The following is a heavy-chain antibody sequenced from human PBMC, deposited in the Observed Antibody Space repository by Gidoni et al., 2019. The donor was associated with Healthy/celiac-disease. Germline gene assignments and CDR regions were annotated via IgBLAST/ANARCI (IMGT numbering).Heavy chain of an antibody. V-gene: IGHV4-34*01. CDR2: INHSGSN. CDR1: GGSFSGYY. CDR3: ARVLGEGY. Sequence: QVQLSQWGAGLFKPSGTLSLTFAVYGGSFSGYYWSWIRQPPGKGLEWIGEINHSGSNNYNPSLKSRVTISVDTSKNQFSLKLSSVTAADTAVYYCARVLGEGYWGQGTLVTVSS. D-gene: IGHD2-21*01. J-gene: IGHJ4*02.